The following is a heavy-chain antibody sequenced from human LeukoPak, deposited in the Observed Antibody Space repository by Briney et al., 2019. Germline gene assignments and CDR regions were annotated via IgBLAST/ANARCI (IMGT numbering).Heavy chain of an antibody. J-gene: IGHJ4*02. D-gene: IGHD6-13*01. CDR1: GGSFSGYY. V-gene: IGHV4-34*01. CDR3: ARRGIAAAGSKFDY. CDR2: INHSGST. Sequence: NSSETLSLTCAVYGGSFSGYYWSWIRQPPGKGLEWIGEINHSGSTNYNPSLKSRVTISVDTSKNQFSLKLSSVTAADTAVYYCARRGIAAAGSKFDYWGQGTLVTVSS.